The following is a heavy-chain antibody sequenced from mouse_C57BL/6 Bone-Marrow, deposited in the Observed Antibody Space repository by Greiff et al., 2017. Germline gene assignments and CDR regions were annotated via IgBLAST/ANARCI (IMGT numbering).Heavy chain of an antibody. Sequence: EVMLVESGGDLVKPGGSLKLSCAASGFTFSSYGMSWVRQTPDKRLEWVATISSGGSSTYYPDSVKGRFTISRDNAKNTLYLQMSSLKSEDTSMYYCARRGGDRFAYWGQGTLVTVSA. CDR3: ARRGGDRFAY. J-gene: IGHJ3*01. CDR1: GFTFSSYG. CDR2: ISSGGSST. D-gene: IGHD3-3*01. V-gene: IGHV5-6*01.